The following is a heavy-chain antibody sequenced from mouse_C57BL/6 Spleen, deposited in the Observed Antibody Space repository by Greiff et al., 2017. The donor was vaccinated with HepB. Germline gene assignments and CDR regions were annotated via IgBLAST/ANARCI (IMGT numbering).Heavy chain of an antibody. D-gene: IGHD1-2*01. CDR2: IRNKANGYTT. Sequence: EVQLVESGGGLVQPGGSLSLSCAASGFTFTDYYMSWVRQPPGKALEWLGFIRNKANGYTTEYSASVKGRFTISRDNSQSILYLQMNALRAEDSATYYCARYSTAFDVWGTGTTVTVSS. V-gene: IGHV7-3*01. CDR3: ARYSTAFDV. J-gene: IGHJ1*03. CDR1: GFTFTDYY.